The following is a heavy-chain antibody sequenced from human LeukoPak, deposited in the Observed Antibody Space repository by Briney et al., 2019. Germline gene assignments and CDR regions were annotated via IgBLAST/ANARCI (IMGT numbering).Heavy chain of an antibody. CDR1: GGSISSSSYY. V-gene: IGHV4-39*07. D-gene: IGHD4-17*01. CDR3: ARVTPVTNDAFDI. Sequence: PSETLSLTCTVSGGSISSSSYYWGWIRLPPGKGLEWIGSIYYSGSTYYNPSLKSRVTISVDTSKNQFSLKLSSVTAADTAVYYCARVTPVTNDAFDIWGQGTMVTVSS. CDR2: IYYSGST. J-gene: IGHJ3*02.